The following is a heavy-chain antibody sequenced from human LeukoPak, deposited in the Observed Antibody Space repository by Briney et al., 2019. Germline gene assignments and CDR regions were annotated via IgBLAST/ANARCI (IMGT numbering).Heavy chain of an antibody. V-gene: IGHV1-2*02. D-gene: IGHD4-17*01. Sequence: GASVKVSCKASGYTFTGYYMHWVRQAPGQGLEWMGWINPNSGGTNYAQKFQGRVTMTRDTSISTAYMELSRLRSDDTAVYYCARVVSTTVTTSYYYYMDVWGKGTTVTISS. CDR1: GYTFTGYY. J-gene: IGHJ6*03. CDR2: INPNSGGT. CDR3: ARVVSTTVTTSYYYYMDV.